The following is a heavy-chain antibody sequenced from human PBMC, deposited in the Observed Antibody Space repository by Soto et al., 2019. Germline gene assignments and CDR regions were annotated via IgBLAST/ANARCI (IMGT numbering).Heavy chain of an antibody. D-gene: IGHD3-22*01. CDR3: AKGDSSGYYYYYFDY. Sequence: VQLVESGGGVVQPGRSLRLSCAASGFTFSSYGMHWVRQAPGKGLEWVSAISGSGGSTYYADSVKGRFTISRDNSKNTLYLQMNSLRAEDTAVYYSAKGDSSGYYYYYFDYWGQGTLVTVSS. CDR2: ISGSGGST. CDR1: GFTFSSYG. J-gene: IGHJ4*02. V-gene: IGHV3-23*04.